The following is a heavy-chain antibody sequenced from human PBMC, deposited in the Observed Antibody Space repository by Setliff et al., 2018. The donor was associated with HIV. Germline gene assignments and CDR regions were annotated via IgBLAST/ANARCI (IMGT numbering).Heavy chain of an antibody. CDR3: ARDLAWPGYFDY. Sequence: SETLSLTCAVYGGSFGDQFWDWIRQSPGKGLEWIGEIHHGGGTKYNPSLKSRVTLSVDTSKNQFSLSLTSVTAADTAVYYCARDLAWPGYFDYWGQGTLVTVSS. V-gene: IGHV4-34*01. J-gene: IGHJ4*02. D-gene: IGHD3-10*01. CDR2: IHHGGGT. CDR1: GGSFGDQF.